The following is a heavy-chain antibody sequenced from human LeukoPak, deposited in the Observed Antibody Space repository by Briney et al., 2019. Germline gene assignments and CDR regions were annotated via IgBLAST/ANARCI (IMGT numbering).Heavy chain of an antibody. CDR1: GFTFSSYA. CDR3: VKDPPRIAVAGILFLFDY. V-gene: IGHV3-64D*06. D-gene: IGHD6-19*01. Sequence: GGSLRLSCSASGFTFSSYAMHWVRQAPGKGLEYVSAISSNGGSTYYADSVKGRFTISRDNSKNTLYLQMSSLRAEDTAVYYCVKDPPRIAVAGILFLFDYWGQGTLVTVSS. CDR2: ISSNGGST. J-gene: IGHJ4*02.